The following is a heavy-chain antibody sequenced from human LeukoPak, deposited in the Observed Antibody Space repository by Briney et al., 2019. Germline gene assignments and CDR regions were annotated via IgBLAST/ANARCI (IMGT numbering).Heavy chain of an antibody. J-gene: IGHJ4*02. CDR2: ISGSGGST. CDR1: GFTFSSYG. D-gene: IGHD5-18*01. Sequence: GGSLRLSCAGSGFTFSSYGMSWVRQAPGKGLEWVSAISGSGGSTYYADSVKGRFTISRDNSKNTLYLQMNSLRAEDTAVYYCATYRQVLLPFESWGQGTLVTVSS. V-gene: IGHV3-23*01. CDR3: ATYRQVLLPFES.